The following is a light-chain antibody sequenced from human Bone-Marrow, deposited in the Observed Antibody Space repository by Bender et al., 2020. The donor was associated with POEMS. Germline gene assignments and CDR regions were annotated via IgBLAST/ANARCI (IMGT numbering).Light chain of an antibody. Sequence: QSALTQPPSASGSPGQSVTISCTGTSSDVGGYNYVSWYQQHPGKAPKLLIYDVNERPSGVPDRFSGSKSGSTASLTVSGLQAEDEADYYCSSYAGRSTWVFGGGTKLTVL. CDR1: SSDVGGYNY. CDR2: DVN. J-gene: IGLJ3*02. V-gene: IGLV2-8*01. CDR3: SSYAGRSTWV.